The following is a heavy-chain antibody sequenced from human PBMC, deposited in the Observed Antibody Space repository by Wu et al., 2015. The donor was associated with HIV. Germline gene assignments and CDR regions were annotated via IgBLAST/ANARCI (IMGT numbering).Heavy chain of an antibody. J-gene: IGHJ4*02. CDR1: GYTFIDYY. CDR3: AKTSVGGDGAYDFEY. D-gene: IGHD4/OR15-4a*01. Sequence: QVQLVQSGAEVKKPGASVRVSCKASGYTFIDYYIHWLRQAPGQGLEWMGWINPKSGGTKYATEVSGQSHHDQGHVHEQTAYMDLTMLTSETTKAIFYCAKTSVGGDGAYDFEYWGQGT. CDR2: INPKSGGT. V-gene: IGHV1-2*02.